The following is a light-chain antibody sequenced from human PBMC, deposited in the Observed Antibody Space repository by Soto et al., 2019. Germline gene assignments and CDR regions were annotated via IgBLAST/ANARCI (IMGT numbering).Light chain of an antibody. Sequence: AIRMTQSPSSLSASTGYRVTITCRASQGISSYLAWYQQKKGKAPKLLIYAASTLQSGVPSRFSGSGYGTDFNLTISCLQSEDFATYYCQQYYSYPPTFGQGTRLEIK. CDR3: QQYYSYPPT. J-gene: IGKJ5*01. V-gene: IGKV1-8*01. CDR1: QGISSY. CDR2: AAS.